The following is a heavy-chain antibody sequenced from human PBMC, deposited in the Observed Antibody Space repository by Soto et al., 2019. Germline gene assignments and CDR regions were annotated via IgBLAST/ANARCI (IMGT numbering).Heavy chain of an antibody. CDR2: ISHDASAT. Sequence: GGSLSLSSAASGVTLSNYWMHWVRQVRGRGLAWVAHISHDASATSYGDSVSGRFTITRDSAKNTVYLQMNSLRAEDTAVYYCGGVLEYWGHG. CDR1: GVTLSNYW. CDR3: GGVLEY. J-gene: IGHJ4*01. V-gene: IGHV3-74*01. D-gene: IGHD2-8*01.